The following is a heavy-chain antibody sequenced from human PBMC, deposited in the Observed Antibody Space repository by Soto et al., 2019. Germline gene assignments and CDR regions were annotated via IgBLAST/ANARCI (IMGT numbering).Heavy chain of an antibody. D-gene: IGHD3-22*01. CDR1: GFTFSSYA. CDR3: AKADHDDSSGYYDY. J-gene: IGHJ4*02. V-gene: IGHV3-23*01. CDR2: ISGSGGST. Sequence: PGGSLRLSCAASGFTFSSYAMSWVRQAPGKGLEWVSAISGSGGSTYYADSVKGRFTISRDNSKNTLYLQMNSLRAEDTAVYYCAKADHDDSSGYYDYWGQGTLVTVSS.